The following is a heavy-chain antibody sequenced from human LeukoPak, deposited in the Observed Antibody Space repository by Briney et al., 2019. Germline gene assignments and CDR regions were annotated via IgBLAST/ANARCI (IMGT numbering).Heavy chain of an antibody. D-gene: IGHD2-2*01. CDR2: TYYRSTWYN. Sequence: QTLSLTFAISGDSVSINSVSWNWVRQSPSRGLEWLGRTYYRSTWYNDYAVSVRGRITVNPDTSKNQFSLHLNSVTPEDTAVYYCARRLTQYDCFDPWGQGILVTVSS. CDR3: ARRLTQYDCFDP. V-gene: IGHV6-1*01. CDR1: GDSVSINSVS. J-gene: IGHJ5*02.